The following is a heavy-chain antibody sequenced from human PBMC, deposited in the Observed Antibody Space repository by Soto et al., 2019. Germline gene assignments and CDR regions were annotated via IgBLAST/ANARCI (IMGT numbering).Heavy chain of an antibody. CDR3: ASQLYDILTGFDY. Sequence: SVKVSCKASGGTFSSYTISWVRQAPGQGLAWMGRIIPILGIANYAQKFQGRVTITADKSTSTAYMELSSLRSEDTAVYYCASQLYDILTGFDYWGQGTLVTLSS. D-gene: IGHD3-9*01. CDR2: IIPILGIA. J-gene: IGHJ4*02. V-gene: IGHV1-69*02. CDR1: GGTFSSYT.